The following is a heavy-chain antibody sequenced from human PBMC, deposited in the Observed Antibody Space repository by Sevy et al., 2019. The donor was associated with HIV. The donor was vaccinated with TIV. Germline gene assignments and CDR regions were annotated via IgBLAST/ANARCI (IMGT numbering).Heavy chain of an antibody. D-gene: IGHD2-2*01. CDR2: ISGNGGST. J-gene: IGHJ6*02. V-gene: IGHV3-23*01. Sequence: GGSLRLSCAGSGFTFSSYAMNWVRQAPGKGLEWVSAISGNGGSTFYADSVKGRFSISRDNSKNTLYLQMNSLRAEDTAIYYCAKDLLIVVGEGMDVWGQGPTVTVSS. CDR3: AKDLLIVVGEGMDV. CDR1: GFTFSSYA.